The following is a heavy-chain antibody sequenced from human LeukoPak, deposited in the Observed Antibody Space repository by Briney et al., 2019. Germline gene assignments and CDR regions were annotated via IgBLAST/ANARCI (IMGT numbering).Heavy chain of an antibody. D-gene: IGHD3-22*01. CDR2: IIPIFGTA. CDR1: GGTFSSYA. V-gene: IGHV1-69*13. J-gene: IGHJ4*02. Sequence: GASVKVSCKASGGTFSSYATSWVRQAPGQGLEWMGGIIPIFGTANYAQKFQGRVTITADESTSTAYMELSSLRSEDTAVYYCASDYDSSGYYVDYWGQGTLVTVSS. CDR3: ASDYDSSGYYVDY.